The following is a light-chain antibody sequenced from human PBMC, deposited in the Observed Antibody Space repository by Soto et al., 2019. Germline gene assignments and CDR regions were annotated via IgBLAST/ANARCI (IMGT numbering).Light chain of an antibody. V-gene: IGLV2-14*01. J-gene: IGLJ2*01. CDR3: SSYTSSSTPVV. CDR2: DVS. Sequence: QSALTQPASVSGSPGQSITISCTGTSSDVGGHNYVSWYQQHPGKAPKLMIYDVSNRPSGVSNRFSGSKSGNTASLTISGLQAEDEADDYCSSYTSSSTPVVFGGGTKVTVL. CDR1: SSDVGGHNY.